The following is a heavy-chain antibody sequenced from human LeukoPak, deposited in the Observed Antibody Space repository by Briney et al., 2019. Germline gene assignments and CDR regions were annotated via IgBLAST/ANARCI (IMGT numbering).Heavy chain of an antibody. CDR1: GFTVSDNY. V-gene: IGHV3-53*01. CDR3: ARDAPQVPAAGVLAS. J-gene: IGHJ5*02. CDR2: MYSGGDT. D-gene: IGHD6-13*01. Sequence: GGSLRLSCAASGFTVSDNYMCLVRQAPGNRLEWVSVMYSGGDTYYANSVKGRFTFSRDISKNTLYLQMNGLRTEDTAMYYCARDAPQVPAAGVLASWGQGTLVTVSS.